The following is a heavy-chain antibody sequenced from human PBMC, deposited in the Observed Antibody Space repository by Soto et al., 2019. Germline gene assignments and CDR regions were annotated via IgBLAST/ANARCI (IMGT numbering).Heavy chain of an antibody. V-gene: IGHV4-39*01. CDR3: AGGHDYDFWSGYYLS. CDR1: GGSISSSSYY. CDR2: IYDSGST. Sequence: QLQLQESGPGLVKPSETLSLTCTVSGGSISSSSYYWGWIRQPPGKGLEWIGSIYDSGSTYYNSSPTSRVTLSVDTSKNQSSLKLSSVTAADTAVYYCAGGHDYDFWSGYYLSWGQGTLVTVSS. D-gene: IGHD3-3*01. J-gene: IGHJ4*02.